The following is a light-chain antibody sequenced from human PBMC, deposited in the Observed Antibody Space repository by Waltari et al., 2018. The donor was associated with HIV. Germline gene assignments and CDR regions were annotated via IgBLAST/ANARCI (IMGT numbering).Light chain of an antibody. CDR1: QSVSTY. Sequence: DIQMTQSPSSLSASVGDRVTITCRASQSVSTYLNWYQYKPWKAPKLLIYAASSVQSAVPSRCSGSGSVTDFTLTICSLQLDDSATYCCQKRHSSSLTFGGGTGVK. CDR2: AAS. CDR3: QKRHSSSLT. V-gene: IGKV1-39*01. J-gene: IGKJ4*01.